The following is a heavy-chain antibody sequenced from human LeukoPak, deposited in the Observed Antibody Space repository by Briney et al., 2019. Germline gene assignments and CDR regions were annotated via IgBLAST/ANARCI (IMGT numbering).Heavy chain of an antibody. D-gene: IGHD2-2*01. J-gene: IGHJ3*01. Sequence: GGSLRLSCAASGFTFSSYWMHWVRQVPGKGLVWVSRINSDGRSTSYADSVKGRFTISRDNSKNTLYLQMNSLRPDDTAVYYCARCTASCYANAFDVWGQGTLLTVSS. CDR1: GFTFSSYW. CDR2: INSDGRST. CDR3: ARCTASCYANAFDV. V-gene: IGHV3-74*01.